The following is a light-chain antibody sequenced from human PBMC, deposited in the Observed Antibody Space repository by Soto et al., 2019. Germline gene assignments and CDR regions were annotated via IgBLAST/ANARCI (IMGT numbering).Light chain of an antibody. CDR1: QSISSW. J-gene: IGKJ2*01. Sequence: DLQMTQSPSTLSASVGDRVTITCRASQSISSWLARYQQKPGKAPKLLIYKASSLESGVASRFSGSGSVTESTLTISSLQPDGFAPYYCQQYNSYPYTFGQGTKLEIK. CDR2: KAS. V-gene: IGKV1-5*03. CDR3: QQYNSYPYT.